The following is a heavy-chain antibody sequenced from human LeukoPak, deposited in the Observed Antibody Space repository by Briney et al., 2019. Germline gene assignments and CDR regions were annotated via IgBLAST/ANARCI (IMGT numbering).Heavy chain of an antibody. CDR2: IWYDGSNK. V-gene: IGHV3-33*01. Sequence: GGSPRHSCAASGFTFSSYGMHWVRPAPGKGLEWVAVIWYDGSNKYYADSVKGRFTISRDNSKNTLYLQMNSLRAEDTAVYYCARSGRGDYAFDIWGQGTMVTVSS. J-gene: IGHJ3*02. CDR3: ARSGRGDYAFDI. CDR1: GFTFSSYG. D-gene: IGHD7-27*01.